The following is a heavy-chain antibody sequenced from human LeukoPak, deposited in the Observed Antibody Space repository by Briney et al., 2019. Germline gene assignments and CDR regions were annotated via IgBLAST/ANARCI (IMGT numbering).Heavy chain of an antibody. CDR1: GFTFSSYG. Sequence: GGSLRLSCAASGFTFSSYGMHWVRQAPGKGLEWVAVISYDGSNKYYADSVKGRFTISRDNSKNTLYLQMNSLRAEDTAVYHCAKERPWGAYERPPLGYWGQGTLVTVSS. D-gene: IGHD2-21*01. J-gene: IGHJ4*02. CDR3: AKERPWGAYERPPLGY. V-gene: IGHV3-30*18. CDR2: ISYDGSNK.